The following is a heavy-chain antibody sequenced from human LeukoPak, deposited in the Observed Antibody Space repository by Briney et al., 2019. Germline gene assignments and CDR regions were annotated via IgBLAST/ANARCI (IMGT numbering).Heavy chain of an antibody. J-gene: IGHJ3*02. V-gene: IGHV4-30-4*01. CDR1: GGSVSSSNYY. Sequence: SETLSLTCTVSGGSVSSSNYYWNWIRQPPGKGLEWIGYIYYSGSTYYNPSLKSRVTISVDTSKNQFSLKLSSVTAADTAVYYCGGYCSGGSCFDAFDIWGQGTMVTVSS. CDR3: GGYCSGGSCFDAFDI. CDR2: IYYSGST. D-gene: IGHD2-15*01.